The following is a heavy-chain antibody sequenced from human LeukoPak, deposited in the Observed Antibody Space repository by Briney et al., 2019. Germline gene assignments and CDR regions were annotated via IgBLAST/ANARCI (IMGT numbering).Heavy chain of an antibody. CDR3: AKDRYDYVWGSYRYTPPDY. Sequence: PGGTLRLSCAASGFTFSSYGMSSVRQAPGKGLEWVSAISGSGGRTYYADSVNGRFTSSIDNSKNTLYLQMNSLGAEDTAVYYCAKDRYDYVWGSYRYTPPDYWGQGTLVTVSS. CDR2: ISGSGGRT. V-gene: IGHV3-23*01. D-gene: IGHD3-16*02. J-gene: IGHJ4*02. CDR1: GFTFSSYG.